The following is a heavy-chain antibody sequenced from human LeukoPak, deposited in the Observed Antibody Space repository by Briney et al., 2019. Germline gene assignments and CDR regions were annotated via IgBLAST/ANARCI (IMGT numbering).Heavy chain of an antibody. J-gene: IGHJ4*02. Sequence: GGSLRLSCAASGFTFNNYAMNGVRQAPGKGLDWVSSISGGGETTYYADSAKGRFTISRDNSQNTLYLQMNRLRAEDTAVYYCARDYADNVGYFFFECWGQGTLVTVSS. D-gene: IGHD4-17*01. CDR3: ARDYADNVGYFFFEC. CDR2: ISGGGETT. V-gene: IGHV3-23*01. CDR1: GFTFNNYA.